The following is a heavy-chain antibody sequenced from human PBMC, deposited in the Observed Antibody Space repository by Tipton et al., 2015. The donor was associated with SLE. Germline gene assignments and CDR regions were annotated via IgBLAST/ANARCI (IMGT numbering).Heavy chain of an antibody. Sequence: TLSLTCTVSGDSISRDYWSWIRQPPGGGLEWVAYIYSGGSTNFNPLLKSRLSISVDTSKNHFSLNLYSVTAADTAVYYCARQRLRLLSPLDAWGQGTTVTVS. CDR3: ARQRLRLLSPLDA. D-gene: IGHD3-10*01. CDR2: IYSGGST. V-gene: IGHV4-59*01. CDR1: GDSISRDY. J-gene: IGHJ6*02.